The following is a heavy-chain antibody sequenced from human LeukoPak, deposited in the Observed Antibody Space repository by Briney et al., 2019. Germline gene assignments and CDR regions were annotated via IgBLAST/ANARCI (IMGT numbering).Heavy chain of an antibody. D-gene: IGHD3-9*01. J-gene: IGHJ4*02. Sequence: GGSLRLSCAASGFTFNTFNMNWVPQAPGKGLEWVSSITSGGDYIYYADSVKGRFTTSRDNAKNSLSLQLNSLRVEDTAVYYCARGHYDVLAASYKWTPDYWGQGTLVTVSS. V-gene: IGHV3-21*01. CDR2: ITSGGDYI. CDR1: GFTFNTFN. CDR3: ARGHYDVLAASYKWTPDY.